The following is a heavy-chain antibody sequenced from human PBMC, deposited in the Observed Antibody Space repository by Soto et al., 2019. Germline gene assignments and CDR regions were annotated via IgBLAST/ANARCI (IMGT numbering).Heavy chain of an antibody. CDR2: INHSGST. CDR3: ARGLGVRFLEWLLYGYGMDV. CDR1: GGSFIGYY. J-gene: IGHJ6*02. D-gene: IGHD3-3*01. V-gene: IGHV4-34*01. Sequence: SETLSLTCAVYGGSFIGYYWSWIRQPPGKGLEWIGEINHSGSTNYNPSLKSRVTISVDTSKNQFSLKLSSVTAADTAVYYCARGLGVRFLEWLLYGYGMDVWGQGTTVTVSS.